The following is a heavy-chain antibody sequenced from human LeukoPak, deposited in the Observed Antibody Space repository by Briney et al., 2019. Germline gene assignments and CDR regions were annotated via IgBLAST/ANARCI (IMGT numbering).Heavy chain of an antibody. D-gene: IGHD5-12*01. CDR1: SGSLSSFY. CDR3: ARSSGHDFDY. CDR2: IYPSGST. Sequence: SETLSLTCTVSSGSLSSFYWNWTRQPAGKGLEWVGRIYPSGSTDYNASLKSRVTMSVDTSKKQFSLKLNSVTAADTAVYYCARSSGHDFDYWGQGILVTVSS. J-gene: IGHJ4*02. V-gene: IGHV4-4*07.